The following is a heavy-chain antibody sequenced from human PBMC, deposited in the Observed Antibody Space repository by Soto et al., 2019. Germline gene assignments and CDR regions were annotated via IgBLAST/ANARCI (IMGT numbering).Heavy chain of an antibody. V-gene: IGHV4-34*01. J-gene: IGHJ4*02. CDR2: VNHSGST. CDR1: GGSFSGYY. D-gene: IGHD2-15*01. CDR3: AGDYRRILAY. Sequence: SETLSLTCAVYGGSFSGYYWSWIRQPPGKGLEWIGEVNHSGSTNYNPSLKSRVTISVDTSKNQFSLKLSSVTAADTAVYYCAGDYRRILAYWGQGTLVIVSS.